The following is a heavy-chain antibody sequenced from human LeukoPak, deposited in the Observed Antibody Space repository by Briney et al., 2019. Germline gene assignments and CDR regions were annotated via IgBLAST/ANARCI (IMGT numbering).Heavy chain of an antibody. CDR1: GFTFTSSA. D-gene: IGHD4-23*01. J-gene: IGHJ3*01. Sequence: SVKVSCKASGFTFTSSAVQWVRQARGQRLEWIGWIVVGSGNTNYARKFQERVTITRDMSTSTVYMELSSLRSEDTAVYYCAAEGRPTVVTFRKGAVDLWGQGTMVTVSS. V-gene: IGHV1-58*01. CDR3: AAEGRPTVVTFRKGAVDL. CDR2: IVVGSGNT.